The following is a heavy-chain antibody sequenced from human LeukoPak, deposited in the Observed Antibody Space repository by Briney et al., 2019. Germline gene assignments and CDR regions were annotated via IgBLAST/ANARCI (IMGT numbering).Heavy chain of an antibody. CDR2: ISSSGSTI. J-gene: IGHJ4*02. CDR1: GFTLSSYE. CDR3: ARDSSSWYFDY. Sequence: GGSLRLSCAASGFTLSSYEMHWVSQAPGKGLEWVSYISSSGSTIYYADSVKGRFTISRDNAKNSLYLQMNSLRAEDTAVCYCARDSSSWYFDYWGEENLVTVSS. V-gene: IGHV3-48*03. D-gene: IGHD6-13*01.